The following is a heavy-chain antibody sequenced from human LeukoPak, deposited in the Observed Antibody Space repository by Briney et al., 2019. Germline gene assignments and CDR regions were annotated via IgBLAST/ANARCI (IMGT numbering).Heavy chain of an antibody. J-gene: IGHJ3*02. CDR3: AREGVDSAFDI. V-gene: IGHV4-59*12. Sequence: SETLSLTCNVSGGSISTYYWSWIRQPPGKGLEWIGYLFYSGNTKYNPSLKSRVTISVDTSKNQFSLKLSSVTAADTAVYYCAREGVDSAFDIWGQGTMVTVSS. CDR2: LFYSGNT. D-gene: IGHD3-3*01. CDR1: GGSISTYY.